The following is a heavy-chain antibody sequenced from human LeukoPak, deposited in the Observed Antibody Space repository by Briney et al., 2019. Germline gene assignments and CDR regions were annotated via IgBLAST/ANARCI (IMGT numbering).Heavy chain of an antibody. J-gene: IGHJ4*02. CDR1: GGSISSYY. D-gene: IGHD3-10*01. CDR3: ARGSGSYYIGY. CDR2: IYYSGST. V-gene: IGHV4-59*06. Sequence: SETLSLTCTVSGGSISSYYWSWIRQHPGKGLEWIGYIYYSGSTYYNPSLKSRVTISVDTSKNQFSLKLSSVTAADTAAYYCARGSGSYYIGYWGQGTLVTVSS.